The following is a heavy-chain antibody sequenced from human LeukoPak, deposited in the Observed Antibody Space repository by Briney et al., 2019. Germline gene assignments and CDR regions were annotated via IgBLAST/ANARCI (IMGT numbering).Heavy chain of an antibody. J-gene: IGHJ6*02. CDR2: IQYSGST. Sequence: SETLSLTCTVSGGSISSYNWSWHPQPPGKGLEWIGYIQYSGSTNYNHSLKSRVTISVDTSKNQFSLKLSSVSAGDTAVYYCATRITGRAGRMDVWGQGTTVTVSS. CDR1: GGSISSYN. V-gene: IGHV4-59*08. D-gene: IGHD1-20*01. CDR3: ATRITGRAGRMDV.